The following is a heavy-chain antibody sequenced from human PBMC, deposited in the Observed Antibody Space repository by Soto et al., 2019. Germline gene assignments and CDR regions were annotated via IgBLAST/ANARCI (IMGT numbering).Heavy chain of an antibody. V-gene: IGHV1-69*08. CDR1: GGTFSSYT. CDR2: IIPILGIT. D-gene: IGHD4-17*01. Sequence: QVQLVQSGTEVQKPGSSVKVSCKASGGTFSSYTINWVRQAPGQGLEWMGRIIPILGITNYAQKFRGRITITADKSTSTAYMELSSLRSEDTAVYYCARDQRLRDVSTYYFDLWGRGTLVTVSS. J-gene: IGHJ2*01. CDR3: ARDQRLRDVSTYYFDL.